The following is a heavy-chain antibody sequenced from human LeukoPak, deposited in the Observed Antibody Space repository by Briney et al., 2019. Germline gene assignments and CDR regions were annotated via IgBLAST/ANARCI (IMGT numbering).Heavy chain of an antibody. CDR1: GGSFSGYY. CDR3: ARDMRRYQLPYYYYYGMDV. V-gene: IGHV4-34*01. CDR2: INHSGST. J-gene: IGHJ6*02. D-gene: IGHD2-2*01. Sequence: SETLSLTCAVYGGSFSGYYWSWIRQPPGKGLEWIGVINHSGSTNYNPSLKSRVTISVDTSKNQFSLKLSSVTAADTAVYYCARDMRRYQLPYYYYYGMDVWGQGTTVTVSS.